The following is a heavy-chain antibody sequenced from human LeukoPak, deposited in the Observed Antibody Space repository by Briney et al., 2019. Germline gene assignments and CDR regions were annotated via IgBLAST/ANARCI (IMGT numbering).Heavy chain of an antibody. CDR3: ARGKGIAAAGPTWFDP. V-gene: IGHV1-69*06. CDR1: GGTFSSYA. CDR2: IIPIFGTA. D-gene: IGHD6-13*01. Sequence: ASVKVSCKASGGTFSSYAISWVRQAPGQGLEWMGGIIPIFGTANYAQKFQGRVTITADKSTSTAYMELSSLRSEDTAVYYCARGKGIAAAGPTWFDPWGQGTLVTVSS. J-gene: IGHJ5*02.